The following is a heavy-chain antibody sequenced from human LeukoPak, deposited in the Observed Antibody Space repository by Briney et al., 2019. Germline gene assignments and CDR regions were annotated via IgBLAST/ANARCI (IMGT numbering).Heavy chain of an antibody. CDR2: ICGSGGST. V-gene: IGHV3-23*01. Sequence: GGSLRLSCAASGFTFSSSAMSWVRQAPGKGLECVSAICGSGGSTYYADSVKGRFTISRDNSKNTLYLQMNSLRAEDTAVYYCAKDAGVIRGLIRGGLDYWGQGTLVTVSS. CDR3: AKDAGVIRGLIRGGLDY. CDR1: GFTFSSSA. D-gene: IGHD3-10*01. J-gene: IGHJ4*02.